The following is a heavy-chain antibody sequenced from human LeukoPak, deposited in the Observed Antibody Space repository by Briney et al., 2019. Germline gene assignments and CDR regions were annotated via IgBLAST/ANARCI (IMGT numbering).Heavy chain of an antibody. CDR2: IYPGDSDT. CDR1: GYSFTNYW. D-gene: IGHD4-17*01. V-gene: IGHV5-51*01. J-gene: IGHJ4*02. Sequence: GESLKISCKGSGYSFTNYWIGWVRQMPGKGLEWMGIIYPGDSDTTYSPSFQGQVTISADKSFSTAYLQWSSLKASDTAMYYCARHNVPVTPDYWGQGTLATVSS. CDR3: ARHNVPVTPDY.